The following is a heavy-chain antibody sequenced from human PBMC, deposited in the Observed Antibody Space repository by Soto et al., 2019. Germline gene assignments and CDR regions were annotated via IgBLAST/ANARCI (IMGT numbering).Heavy chain of an antibody. CDR2: ISYDGSNK. CDR3: AKDLLYYYDSSGSPLDY. D-gene: IGHD3-22*01. V-gene: IGHV3-30*18. CDR1: GFTFSSYG. Sequence: GGSLRLSCAASGFTFSSYGMHWVRQAPGKGLEWVAVISYDGSNKYYADSVKGRFTISRDNSKNTLYLQMNSLRAEDTAVYYCAKDLLYYYDSSGSPLDYWGQGTLVTVSS. J-gene: IGHJ4*02.